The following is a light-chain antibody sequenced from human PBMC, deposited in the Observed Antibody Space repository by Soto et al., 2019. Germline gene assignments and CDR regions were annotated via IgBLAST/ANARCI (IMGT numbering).Light chain of an antibody. Sequence: ETVLTQSPCTRSFSPWERGTVSCGASRSVSNYLAWYQQKPGQAPRLLIFDASNRATGIPARFSGSGSATDFTLTISSLEPEDFAVYYCQHRSICPVSFGQGTRLEVK. CDR3: QHRSICPVS. V-gene: IGKV3-11*01. CDR2: DAS. CDR1: RSVSNY. J-gene: IGKJ5*01.